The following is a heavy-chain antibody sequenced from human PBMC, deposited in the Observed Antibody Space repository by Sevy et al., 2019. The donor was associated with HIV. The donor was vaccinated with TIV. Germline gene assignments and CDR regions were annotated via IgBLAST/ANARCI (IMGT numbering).Heavy chain of an antibody. V-gene: IGHV3-15*01. D-gene: IGHD2-15*01. CDR2: XXGKADGGTT. J-gene: IGHJ6*01. Sequence: GGSLRLXXAASXXXFTYAWMXXXXXXPGKGLXWVXXXXGKADGGTTDYAAPVKGRFTISRDDSKNTLYLQMNSLXTEDXAVXYXATDPIIVXVXXXXXXXXXXXXXVXXSXXXWXVXXWG. CDR1: XXXFTYAW. CDR3: ATDPIIVXVXXXXXXXXXXXXXVXXSXXXWXVXX.